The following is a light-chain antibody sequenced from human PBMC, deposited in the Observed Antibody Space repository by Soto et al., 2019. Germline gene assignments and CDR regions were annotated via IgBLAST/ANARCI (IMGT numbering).Light chain of an antibody. J-gene: IGKJ1*01. Sequence: DIQMTQSPSSPSASVGDRVSITCRASQTIIRYLSWYQQKPGKAPKLLISAASSLQSGVSSRFNGSRSGTDFTLTISSLQSDDFATYYCQQTYSTPWTFGLGTKVDI. CDR2: AAS. CDR3: QQTYSTPWT. CDR1: QTIIRY. V-gene: IGKV1-39*01.